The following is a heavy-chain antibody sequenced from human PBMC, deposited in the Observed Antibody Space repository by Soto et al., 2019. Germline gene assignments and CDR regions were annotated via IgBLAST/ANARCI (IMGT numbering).Heavy chain of an antibody. CDR2: ISYDGSNK. D-gene: IGHD3-10*01. Sequence: QVQLVESGGGVVQSGMSLRLSCAASGFTFSSYGMHWVRQAPGKGLEWVAVISYDGSNKYYADSVKGRFTISRDSSKNTLYLETNSLRPEATDVYYCAKGEYYYGSGSPYYGMDVWGQGTTVTVSS. V-gene: IGHV3-30*18. J-gene: IGHJ6*02. CDR3: AKGEYYYGSGSPYYGMDV. CDR1: GFTFSSYG.